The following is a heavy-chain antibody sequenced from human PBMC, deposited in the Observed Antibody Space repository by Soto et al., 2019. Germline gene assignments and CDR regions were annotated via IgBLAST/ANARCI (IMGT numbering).Heavy chain of an antibody. J-gene: IGHJ4*02. Sequence: PVGSLRLSCAASGFTFSSYAMSWVCQAPGKGLEWVSAISGSGGSTYYADSVKGRFTISRDSSKNTLYLQMNNLRAEDTAVYYCAKDRSSRNFGAAFSGDYWGQGTLVTVSS. CDR3: AKDRSSRNFGAAFSGDY. V-gene: IGHV3-23*01. CDR1: GFTFSSYA. D-gene: IGHD4-17*01. CDR2: ISGSGGST.